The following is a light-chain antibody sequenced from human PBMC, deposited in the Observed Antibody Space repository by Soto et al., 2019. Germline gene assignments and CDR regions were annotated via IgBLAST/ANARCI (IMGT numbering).Light chain of an antibody. J-gene: IGLJ2*01. CDR3: QTWGTGIHVV. CDR2: LDSDGSH. CDR1: SGHSSYA. V-gene: IGLV4-69*01. Sequence: QLVLTQSPSASASLGASVKLTCTLSSGHSSYAIAWHQQQPEKGPRHLMKLDSDGSHTKGDAIPDRFSGSSSGAERYLTIASLQYEDEADYYCQTWGTGIHVVFGGGTKLTVL.